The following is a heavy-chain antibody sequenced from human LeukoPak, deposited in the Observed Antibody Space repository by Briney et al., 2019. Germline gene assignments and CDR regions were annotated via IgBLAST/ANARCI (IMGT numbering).Heavy chain of an antibody. CDR3: ARLRLWFGELLSYWFDP. CDR2: IHYSGST. J-gene: IGHJ5*02. D-gene: IGHD3-10*01. V-gene: IGHV4-59*01. CDR1: GGSINSDY. Sequence: SETLSLTCTVSGGSINSDYWSWIRQPPGKGLEWIGYIHYSGSTNYNPSLKSRVTISLDTSKNQVSLKLSSVTAADTAVYYCARLRLWFGELLSYWFDPWGQGTLVTVSS.